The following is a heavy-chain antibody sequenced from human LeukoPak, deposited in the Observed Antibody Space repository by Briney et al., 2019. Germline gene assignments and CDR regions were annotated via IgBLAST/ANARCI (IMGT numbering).Heavy chain of an antibody. V-gene: IGHV1-2*02. J-gene: IGHJ5*02. Sequence: GASVKVSCKASGYTFTDYYIHWVRQAPGQGLEWMGWINPKSGGTNYAQKFQGRVTMTRDTSISTAYMELNRLRSDDTAMYYCARDRVDSSAWYAWAWGQGTLVTVSS. CDR3: ARDRVDSSAWYAWA. CDR2: INPKSGGT. CDR1: GYTFTDYY. D-gene: IGHD6-19*01.